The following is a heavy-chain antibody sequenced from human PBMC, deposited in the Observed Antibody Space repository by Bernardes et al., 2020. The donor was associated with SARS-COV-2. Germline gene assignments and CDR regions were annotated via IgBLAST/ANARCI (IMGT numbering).Heavy chain of an antibody. CDR3: ARDRVVVVAATADEEYYYYYGMDV. V-gene: IGHV1-18*01. CDR1: GYTFTSYG. J-gene: IGHJ6*02. CDR2: ISAYNGNT. Sequence: ASVKVSCKASGYTFTSYGISWVRQAPGQGLEWMGWISAYNGNTNYAQKLQGRVTMTTDTSTSTAYMELRSLRSDDTAVYYCARDRVVVVAATADEEYYYYYGMDVWGQGTTVTVSS. D-gene: IGHD2-15*01.